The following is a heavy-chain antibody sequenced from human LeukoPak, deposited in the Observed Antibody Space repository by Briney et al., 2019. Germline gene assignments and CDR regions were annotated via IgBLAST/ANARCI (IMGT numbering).Heavy chain of an antibody. CDR1: GFTFSTYD. V-gene: IGHV3-13*04. Sequence: GGSLRLSCAASGFTFSTYDMHWVRQATGKGLEWVSAISTTDDTYYPGSVKGRFTISRENAKSSLHLQMNSLRAEDTAVYYCARGRSGSYFDSWGQGTLVAVSS. CDR2: ISTTDDT. D-gene: IGHD1-26*01. J-gene: IGHJ4*02. CDR3: ARGRSGSYFDS.